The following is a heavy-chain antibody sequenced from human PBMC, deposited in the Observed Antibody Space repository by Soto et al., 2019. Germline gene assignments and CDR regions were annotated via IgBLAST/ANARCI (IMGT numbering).Heavy chain of an antibody. Sequence: QVQLQESGPGLVKPSETLSLTCTVSGGSISSYYWSWIRQPPGKGLEWIGYIYYSGSTNYNPSLKSRVTISVDTSKNQFSLKLSSVTAADTAVYYCARGGHSAGADSWGQGTLVTVSS. CDR2: IYYSGST. D-gene: IGHD6-25*01. CDR3: ARGGHSAGADS. J-gene: IGHJ4*02. V-gene: IGHV4-59*01. CDR1: GGSISSYY.